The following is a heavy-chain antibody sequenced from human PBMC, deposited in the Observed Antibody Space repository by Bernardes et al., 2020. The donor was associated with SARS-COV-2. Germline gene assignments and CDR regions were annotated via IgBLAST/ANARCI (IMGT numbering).Heavy chain of an antibody. J-gene: IGHJ6*02. D-gene: IGHD6-13*01. Sequence: GGSLRLSCTASGFTFGDYTMSWFRQAPGKGLEWVGFIRSKTYGGTTEYAASVKGRFSISRDDSKSIAYLQMNSLKTADTAVYYCSRGVGIWYLYYYNGVDVWGQGSTVTVSS. CDR1: GFTFGDYT. CDR2: IRSKTYGGTT. CDR3: SRGVGIWYLYYYNGVDV. V-gene: IGHV3-49*03.